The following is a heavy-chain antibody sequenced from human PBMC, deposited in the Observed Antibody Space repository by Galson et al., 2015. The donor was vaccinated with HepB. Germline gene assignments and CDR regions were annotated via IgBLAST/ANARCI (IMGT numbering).Heavy chain of an antibody. CDR3: SRGGYTGYALGF. CDR1: GFSVRNNY. D-gene: IGHD5-12*01. V-gene: IGHV3-53*01. J-gene: IGHJ4*02. CDR2: IFSGGGT. Sequence: SLRLSCAASGFSVRNNYMSWVRQAPGKGLEWVSLIFSGGGTDVAASVKDRFTISTDDSKKTLFLQIISLRTEDTAVYYCSRGGYTGYALGFWGQGTLVTVSS.